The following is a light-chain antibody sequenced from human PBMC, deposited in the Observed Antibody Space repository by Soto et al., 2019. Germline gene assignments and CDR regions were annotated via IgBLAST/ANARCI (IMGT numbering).Light chain of an antibody. Sequence: DIPLTQSPSFLSASVGDRVTITCRASQGISSYLAWYQQKPGKAPKLLISAASTLQSGVPSRFSGSGSGTEFTLTISSLQPEDCATYYCQQLNNYPRTFGQGTKVEIK. CDR2: AAS. CDR3: QQLNNYPRT. V-gene: IGKV1-9*01. J-gene: IGKJ1*01. CDR1: QGISSY.